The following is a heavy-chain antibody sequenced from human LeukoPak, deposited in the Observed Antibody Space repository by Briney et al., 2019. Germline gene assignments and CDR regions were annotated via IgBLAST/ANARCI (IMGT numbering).Heavy chain of an antibody. CDR1: GGTFSSYA. CDR2: IIPIFGTA. CDR3: TTLGIGLLDAFDI. J-gene: IGHJ3*02. D-gene: IGHD4-23*01. Sequence: GASVKVSCKASGGTFSSYAISWVRQAPGQGLEWMGGIIPIFGTANYAQKFQGRVTITADESTSTAYMELSSLRSEDTAVYYCTTLGIGLLDAFDIWGQGTMVTVSS. V-gene: IGHV1-69*13.